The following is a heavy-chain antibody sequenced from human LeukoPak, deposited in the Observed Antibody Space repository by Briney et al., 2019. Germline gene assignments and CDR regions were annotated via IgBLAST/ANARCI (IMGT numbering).Heavy chain of an antibody. CDR1: GFTFSSYS. CDR3: ARGGIYSQGFDY. J-gene: IGHJ4*02. D-gene: IGHD1-26*01. Sequence: GGSLRLSCAASGFTFSSYSMNWVRQAPGKGLEWVSSISTTSDYINYADSLKGRLTISRDNAKNSLYLQMNSLRAEDTAVYYCARGGIYSQGFDYWGQGTLVTVSS. V-gene: IGHV3-21*01. CDR2: ISTTSDYI.